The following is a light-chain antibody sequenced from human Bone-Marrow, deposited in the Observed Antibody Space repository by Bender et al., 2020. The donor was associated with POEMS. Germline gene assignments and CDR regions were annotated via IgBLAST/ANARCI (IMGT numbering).Light chain of an antibody. Sequence: QSVLTQPPSASGTPGQRVTISCSGSSSNIGSNYVYWYQQLPGTAPKLLIYRNNQRPSGVPDRFSGSKSGTSASLAISGLRSEDEADYYCQSYDRSLNTVVFGGGTKLTVL. CDR2: RNN. CDR3: QSYDRSLNTVV. J-gene: IGLJ2*01. V-gene: IGLV1-47*01. CDR1: SSNIGSNY.